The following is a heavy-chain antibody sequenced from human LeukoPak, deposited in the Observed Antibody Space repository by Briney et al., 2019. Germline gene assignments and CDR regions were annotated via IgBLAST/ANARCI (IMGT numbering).Heavy chain of an antibody. CDR2: TSWNSGSI. Sequence: PGGSLRLSCAASGFSFDDYAMHWVRQAPGKGLEWVSGTSWNSGSIGYADSVKGRFTISRDYSKNTLYLQMNSLRADDTAVYYCATNNFFDYWGQGTLVTVSS. V-gene: IGHV3-9*01. CDR1: GFSFDDYA. J-gene: IGHJ4*02. D-gene: IGHD5-24*01. CDR3: ATNNFFDY.